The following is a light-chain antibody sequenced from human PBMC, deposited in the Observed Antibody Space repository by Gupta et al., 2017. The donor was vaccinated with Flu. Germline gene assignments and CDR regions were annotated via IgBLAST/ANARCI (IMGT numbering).Light chain of an antibody. CDR3: QKRSNGPWT. Sequence: PATLSLSPGDSATLSCRASQIVSTYLAWYQQKPGQAHRLLIDDASNRATGIPARFSGSGSGTDFTPTISSLEPEDVAVYYCQKRSNGPWTFGQGTKVEIK. CDR2: DAS. CDR1: QIVSTY. V-gene: IGKV3-11*01. J-gene: IGKJ2*02.